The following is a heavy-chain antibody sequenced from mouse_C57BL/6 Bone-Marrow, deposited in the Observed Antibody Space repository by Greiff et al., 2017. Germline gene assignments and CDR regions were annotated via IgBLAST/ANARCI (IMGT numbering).Heavy chain of an antibody. CDR3: AEPRFAY. Sequence: QVQLQQSGPALVKPGASVKISCKASGYAFSSSWMNWVKQRPGKGLEWIGRIYPGDGDTNYNGKFKGKATLTADKSSSTAYMQLSSLTSEDSAVYFCAEPRFAYWGQGTLVTVSA. CDR1: GYAFSSSW. V-gene: IGHV1-82*01. CDR2: IYPGDGDT. J-gene: IGHJ3*01.